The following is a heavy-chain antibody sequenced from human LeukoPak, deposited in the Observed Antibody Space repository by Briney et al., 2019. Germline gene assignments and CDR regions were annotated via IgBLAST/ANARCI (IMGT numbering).Heavy chain of an antibody. D-gene: IGHD1-1*01. CDR3: ARDRGTKPPGPPFDY. CDR1: GYTFTSYG. V-gene: IGHV1-69*05. CDR2: IIPIFGTA. J-gene: IGHJ4*02. Sequence: ASVKVSCKASGYTFTSYGISWVRQAPGQGLEWMGRIIPIFGTANYAQKFQGRVTIATDESTSTAYMELSSLRSEDTAVYYCARDRGTKPPGPPFDYWGQGTLVTVSS.